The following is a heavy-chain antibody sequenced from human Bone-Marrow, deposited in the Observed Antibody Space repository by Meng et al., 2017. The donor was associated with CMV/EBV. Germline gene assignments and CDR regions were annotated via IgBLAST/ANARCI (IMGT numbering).Heavy chain of an antibody. D-gene: IGHD5/OR15-5a*01. J-gene: IGHJ4*01. CDR3: ARDFVSGPPDYLDH. Sequence: SGFTFRTLTMPWVGQAQGKGLEWVAVIGHDAIHKYYAGSVKDRFTISRDDAENTLYLQMNNLRVEDTAVYYCARDFVSGPPDYLDHWGHGTLVTVSS. V-gene: IGHV3-30*04. CDR1: GFTFRTLT. CDR2: IGHDAIHK.